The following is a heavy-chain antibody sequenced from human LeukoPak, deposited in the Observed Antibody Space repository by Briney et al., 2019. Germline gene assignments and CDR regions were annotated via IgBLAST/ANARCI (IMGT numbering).Heavy chain of an antibody. D-gene: IGHD6-19*01. CDR3: AKVTAISGFKWFDP. V-gene: IGHV3-9*01. CDR2: ITWNSGSI. J-gene: IGHJ5*02. CDR1: GFTFDDYA. Sequence: GGSLRLSCAASGFTFDDYAMHWVRQAPGKGLEWVSGITWNSGSIGYADSVKGRFTISRDNAKNSLYLQMNSLRAEDTALYYCAKVTAISGFKWFDPWGQGTLVTVSS.